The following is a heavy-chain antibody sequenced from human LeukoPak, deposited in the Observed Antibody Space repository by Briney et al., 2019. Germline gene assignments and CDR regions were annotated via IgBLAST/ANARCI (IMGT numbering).Heavy chain of an antibody. CDR1: GYTFTSYG. V-gene: IGHV1-18*01. J-gene: IGHJ5*02. CDR3: ARARGITIFGVVNNAKYNWFDP. D-gene: IGHD3-3*01. Sequence: ASVEVSCKASGYTFTSYGISWVRQAPGQGLEWMGRISAYNGNTNYAQKLQGRVTMTTDTSTSTAYMELRSLRSDDTAVYYCARARGITIFGVVNNAKYNWFDPWGQGTLVTVSS. CDR2: ISAYNGNT.